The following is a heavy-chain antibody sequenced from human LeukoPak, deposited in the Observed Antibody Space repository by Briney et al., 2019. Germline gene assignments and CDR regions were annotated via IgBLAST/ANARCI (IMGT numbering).Heavy chain of an antibody. CDR3: ARVVGDFWSGSYYYYYYMDV. D-gene: IGHD3-3*01. CDR2: IIPIFGTA. V-gene: IGHV1-69*05. CDR1: GGTFSSYA. Sequence: SVKVSCKASGGTFSSYAISWVRQAPGQGLEWMGRIIPIFGTANYAQKFQGRVTITTDESTSTACMELSSLRSEDTAVYYCARVVGDFWSGSYYYYYYMDVWGKGTTVTVSS. J-gene: IGHJ6*03.